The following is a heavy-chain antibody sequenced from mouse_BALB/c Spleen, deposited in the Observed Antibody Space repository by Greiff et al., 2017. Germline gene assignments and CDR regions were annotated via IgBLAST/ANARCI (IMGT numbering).Heavy chain of an antibody. J-gene: IGHJ2*01. Sequence: EVKLVESGGGLVKPGGSLKLSCAASGFTFSSYAMSWVRQTPEKRLEWVASISSGGSTYYSDSVKGRVIISRDNARNILYLQMSMLRSEDTAMYYYSRVSYCGSRDFDYWGQGTTLTVSS. D-gene: IGHD1-1*01. CDR2: ISSGGST. CDR3: SRVSYCGSRDFDY. V-gene: IGHV5-6-5*01. CDR1: GFTFSSYA.